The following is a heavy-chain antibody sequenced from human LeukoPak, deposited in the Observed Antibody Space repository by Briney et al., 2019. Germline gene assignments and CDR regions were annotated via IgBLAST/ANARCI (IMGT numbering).Heavy chain of an antibody. CDR1: GYTFASYG. Sequence: GASVKVSCKASGYTFASYGINWVRQAPGQGLEWMGGISAYNGNTNYAQKLQGRVTMTTDTSTSTAYMELRSLRSDDSAVYYCARYSGGPDYWGQGTLVIVSS. CDR2: ISAYNGNT. CDR3: ARYSGGPDY. V-gene: IGHV1-18*01. D-gene: IGHD2-15*01. J-gene: IGHJ4*02.